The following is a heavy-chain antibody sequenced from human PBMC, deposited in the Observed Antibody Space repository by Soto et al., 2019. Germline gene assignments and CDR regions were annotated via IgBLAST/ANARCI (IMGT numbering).Heavy chain of an antibody. CDR2: IYYSGST. CDR3: ARDLRFSGVGRGMDV. Sequence: LSLTCTVSGGSISSYYWSWIRQPPGKGLEWIGYIYYSGSTNYNPSLKSRVTISVDTSKNQFSLKLSSVTAADTAVYYCARDLRFSGVGRGMDVWGQGTTVTVS. J-gene: IGHJ6*02. V-gene: IGHV4-59*01. CDR1: GGSISSYY. D-gene: IGHD1-26*01.